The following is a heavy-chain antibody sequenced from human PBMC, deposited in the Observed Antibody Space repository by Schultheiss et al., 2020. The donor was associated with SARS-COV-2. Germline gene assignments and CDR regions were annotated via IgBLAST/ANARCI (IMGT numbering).Heavy chain of an antibody. D-gene: IGHD7-27*01. CDR2: IIPILGIA. J-gene: IGHJ4*02. Sequence: KISCKASGGTFSSYTISWVRQAPGQGLEWMGRIIPILGIANYAQKFQGRVTMTRNTSISTAYMELSSLRSEDTAVYYCARETGDGYWGQGTLVTVSS. CDR3: ARETGDGY. CDR1: GGTFSSYT. V-gene: IGHV1-69*04.